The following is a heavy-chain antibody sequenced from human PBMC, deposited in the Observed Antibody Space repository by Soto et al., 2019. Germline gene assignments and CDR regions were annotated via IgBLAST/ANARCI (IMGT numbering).Heavy chain of an antibody. Sequence: PGGSLRHSCAASGVTFSNAWMSWVRQAPGKGLEWVGRIKGEADGGTTDYAAPVKGRITISRDHSKDTLYLQMNSLKTEDTAVYYCTTGLSNGYYNFDYWGQGTPVTGFS. CDR3: TTGLSNGYYNFDY. CDR2: IKGEADGGTT. D-gene: IGHD3-22*01. V-gene: IGHV3-15*01. J-gene: IGHJ4*02. CDR1: GVTFSNAW.